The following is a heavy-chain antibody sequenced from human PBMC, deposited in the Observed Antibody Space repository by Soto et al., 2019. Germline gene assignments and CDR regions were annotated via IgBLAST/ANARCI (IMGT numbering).Heavy chain of an antibody. J-gene: IGHJ6*02. CDR3: ARVYCSGGSRDYYYYGMDV. V-gene: IGHV3-11*06. D-gene: IGHD2-15*01. CDR2: ISSSSSYT. Sequence: PGGSLRLSCAASGFTFSDYYMSWIRQAPGKGLEWVSYISSSSSYTNYADSVKGRFTISRDNAKNSLYLQMNSLRAEDTAVYYCARVYCSGGSRDYYYYGMDVWGQGTTVTVSS. CDR1: GFTFSDYY.